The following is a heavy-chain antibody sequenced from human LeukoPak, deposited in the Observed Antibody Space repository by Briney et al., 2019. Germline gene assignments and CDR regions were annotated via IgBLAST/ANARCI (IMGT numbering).Heavy chain of an antibody. V-gene: IGHV3-66*04. J-gene: IGHJ4*02. CDR2: IYSGGDT. CDR3: ARHTPPDY. CDR1: GFTVSNNY. Sequence: GGSLRLSCAASGFTVSNNYMNWVRQAPGKGLEWVSIIYSGGDTYYADSVEGRFTISRDNSKNTLYLQMNGLRAEDTAVYFCARHTPPDYWGQGTLVTVSS.